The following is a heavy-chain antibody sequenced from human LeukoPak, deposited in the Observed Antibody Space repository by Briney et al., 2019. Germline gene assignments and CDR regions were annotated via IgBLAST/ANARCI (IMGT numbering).Heavy chain of an antibody. J-gene: IGHJ4*02. CDR3: ASALGKYFDY. CDR1: GFTFSSYG. V-gene: IGHV3-33*01. D-gene: IGHD1-26*01. CDR2: IWYDGSNK. Sequence: GRSLRLSCAASGFTFSSYGMHWVRQAPGKGLEWVAVIWYDGSNKYYADSVKGRFTISRDNSKNTLYLQMNSLRAEDTAVYYCASALGKYFDYWGQGTLVTVSS.